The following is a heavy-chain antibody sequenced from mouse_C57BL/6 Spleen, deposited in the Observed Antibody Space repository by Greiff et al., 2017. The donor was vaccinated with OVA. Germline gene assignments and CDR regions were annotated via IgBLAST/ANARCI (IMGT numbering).Heavy chain of an antibody. CDR3: TRGGIYDGYAMDY. J-gene: IGHJ4*01. Sequence: VHVKQSGPVLARPGASVKMSCKTSGYTFTSYWMHWVKQRPGQGLEWIGAIYPGNSDTSYNQKFKGKAKLTAVTSASTAYMELSSLTNEDSAVYYCTRGGIYDGYAMDYWGQGTSVTVSS. D-gene: IGHD2-3*01. CDR1: GYTFTSYW. CDR2: IYPGNSDT. V-gene: IGHV1-5*01.